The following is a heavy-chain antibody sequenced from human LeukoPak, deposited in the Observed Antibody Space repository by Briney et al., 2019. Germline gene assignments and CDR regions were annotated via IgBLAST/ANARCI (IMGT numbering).Heavy chain of an antibody. CDR3: AASNYYGSGSYYPTRDY. CDR2: ISGSGGST. Sequence: PGGSLRLSCAASGFTFSSYAMSWVRQAPGKGLEWVSAISGSGGSTYYADSVKGRFTISRDNSKNTLYLQMNSLRAEDTAVYYCAASNYYGSGSYYPTRDYWGQGTLVTVSS. D-gene: IGHD3-10*01. V-gene: IGHV3-23*01. CDR1: GFTFSSYA. J-gene: IGHJ4*02.